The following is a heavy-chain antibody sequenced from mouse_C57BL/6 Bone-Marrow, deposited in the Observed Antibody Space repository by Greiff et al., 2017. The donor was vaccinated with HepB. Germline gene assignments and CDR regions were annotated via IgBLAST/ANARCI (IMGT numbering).Heavy chain of an antibody. CDR1: GYSFTGYY. D-gene: IGHD1-1*01. J-gene: IGHJ3*01. CDR2: INPSTGGT. CDR3: ARGEITTGGFAY. Sequence: VHVKQSGPELVKPGASVKISCKASGYSFTGYYMNWVKQSPEKSLEWIGEINPSTGGTTYNQKFKAKATLTVDKSSSTSYMQLKSLTSEDSAVYYCARGEITTGGFAYWGQGTLVTVSA. V-gene: IGHV1-42*01.